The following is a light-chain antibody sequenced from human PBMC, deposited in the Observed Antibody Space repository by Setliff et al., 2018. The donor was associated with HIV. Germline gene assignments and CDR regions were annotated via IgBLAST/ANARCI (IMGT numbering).Light chain of an antibody. CDR3: QSSYSTNPAV. CDR2: EDH. V-gene: IGLV6-57*01. Sequence: NFMLTQPHSVSESPGKTVNISCTRSSGNIASNYVQWYLQRPGTSPTTVIFEDHQRPSGVPDRFSASIDRSSNSASLIISGLKTEDEADYYCQSSYSTNPAVFGGGTKVTVL. J-gene: IGLJ3*02. CDR1: SGNIASNY.